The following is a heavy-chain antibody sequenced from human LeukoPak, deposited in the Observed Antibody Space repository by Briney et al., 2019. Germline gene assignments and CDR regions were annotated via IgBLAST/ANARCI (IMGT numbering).Heavy chain of an antibody. Sequence: PGGSLRLPCAASGFTVSSNYMSWVRQAPGKGLEWVSVIYSGGSTYYADSVKGRFTISRDNSKNTLYLQMNSLRAEDTAVYYCARASFPRIVGAPSFDYWGQGTLVTVSS. J-gene: IGHJ4*02. CDR1: GFTVSSNY. V-gene: IGHV3-66*01. CDR3: ARASFPRIVGAPSFDY. D-gene: IGHD1-26*01. CDR2: IYSGGST.